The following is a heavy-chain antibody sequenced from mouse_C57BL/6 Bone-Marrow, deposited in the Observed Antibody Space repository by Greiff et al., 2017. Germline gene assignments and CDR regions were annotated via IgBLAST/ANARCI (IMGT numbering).Heavy chain of an antibody. CDR3: ARWGLRRDWYFDV. J-gene: IGHJ1*03. CDR1: GYTFTSYW. CDR2: IHPNSGST. Sequence: QVQLKQPGAELVKPGASVKLSCKASGYTFTSYWMHWVKQRPGQGLEWIGMIHPNSGSTNYNEKFKSKATLTVDKSSSTAYMQLSSLTSEDSAVXYCARWGLRRDWYFDVWGTGTTVTVSS. D-gene: IGHD2-4*01. V-gene: IGHV1-64*01.